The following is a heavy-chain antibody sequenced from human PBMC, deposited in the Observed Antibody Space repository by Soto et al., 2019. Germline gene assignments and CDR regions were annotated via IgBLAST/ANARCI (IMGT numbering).Heavy chain of an antibody. D-gene: IGHD3-10*01. CDR1: GYTFTSYA. Sequence: ASVKVSCKASGYTFTSYAMHWVRQAPGQRLEWMGWINAGNGNTKYSQKFQGRVTITRDTSASTAYMELSSLRSEDTAVYYCARNGWGFGELLGPDYWGQGTLVTVSS. J-gene: IGHJ4*02. V-gene: IGHV1-3*01. CDR3: ARNGWGFGELLGPDY. CDR2: INAGNGNT.